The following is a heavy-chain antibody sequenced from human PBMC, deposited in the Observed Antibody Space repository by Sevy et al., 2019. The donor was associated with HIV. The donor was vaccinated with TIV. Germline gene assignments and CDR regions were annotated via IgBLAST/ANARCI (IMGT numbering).Heavy chain of an antibody. Sequence: SETLSLTCSVSGGTIVSSGHYWGWIRQTPGKGLEWIGSIYYNGHTYYNPSLNSRLTISIDTSKNQFSLNLRSVTAADTAMYFCAREGGGYDYDYGMDVWGQGTTVTVSS. CDR1: GGTIVSSGHY. CDR2: IYYNGHT. V-gene: IGHV4-39*02. CDR3: AREGGGYDYDYGMDV. D-gene: IGHD5-12*01. J-gene: IGHJ6*02.